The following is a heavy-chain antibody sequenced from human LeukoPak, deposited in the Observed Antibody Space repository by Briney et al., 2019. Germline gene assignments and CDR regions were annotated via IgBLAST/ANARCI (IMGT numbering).Heavy chain of an antibody. D-gene: IGHD6-19*01. CDR3: ARGGTGWYYLDY. CDR1: GGSVSSGSYY. Sequence: SETLSLTCTVSGGSVSSGSYYWSWIRQPPGKGLEWIGYIYYGGSTNYNPSLQSRVIISVDTSKNQSSLKLNSVTAADTAVYYCARGGTGWYYLDYWGQGTLVTVSS. CDR2: IYYGGST. J-gene: IGHJ4*02. V-gene: IGHV4-61*01.